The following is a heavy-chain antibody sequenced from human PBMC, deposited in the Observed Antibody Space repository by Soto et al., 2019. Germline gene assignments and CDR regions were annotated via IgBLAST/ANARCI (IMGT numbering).Heavy chain of an antibody. D-gene: IGHD3-22*01. CDR1: GFTVSSNY. Sequence: EVQLVESGGGLVQPGGSLRLSFAASGFTVSSNYMSWVRQAPGKGLEWVSVIYSGGSTYYADSVKGRFTISSHNSKNTLYLRMNSLRAEDTAVYYCARDPYYDSSGYLASYGMDVWGQGTTVTVSS. V-gene: IGHV3-53*04. CDR2: IYSGGST. J-gene: IGHJ6*02. CDR3: ARDPYYDSSGYLASYGMDV.